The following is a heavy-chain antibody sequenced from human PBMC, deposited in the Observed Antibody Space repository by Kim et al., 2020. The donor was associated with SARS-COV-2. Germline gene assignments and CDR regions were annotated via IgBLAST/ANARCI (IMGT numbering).Heavy chain of an antibody. Sequence: SETLSLTCTVSGGSISSGGYYWSWIRQHPGKGLEWIGYIYYSGSTYYNPSLKSRVTISVDTSKNQFSLKLSSVTAADTAVYYCAGGGYSYGYFDYWGQGTLVTVSS. V-gene: IGHV4-31*03. CDR3: AGGGYSYGYFDY. J-gene: IGHJ4*02. D-gene: IGHD5-18*01. CDR1: GGSISSGGYY. CDR2: IYYSGST.